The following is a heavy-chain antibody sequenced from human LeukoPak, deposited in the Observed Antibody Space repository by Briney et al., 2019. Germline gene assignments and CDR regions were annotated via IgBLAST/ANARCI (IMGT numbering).Heavy chain of an antibody. J-gene: IGHJ4*02. Sequence: SETLSLTCTVSGGSISRGSYYWGWIRQPPGKGLEWIGYIYYSGSTYYNPSLKSRATISVDTSKNQFSLKLSSVTAADTAVYYCARDQGKKFDYWGQGTLVTVSS. CDR3: ARDQGKKFDY. CDR2: IYYSGST. D-gene: IGHD3-10*01. V-gene: IGHV4-39*07. CDR1: GGSISRGSYY.